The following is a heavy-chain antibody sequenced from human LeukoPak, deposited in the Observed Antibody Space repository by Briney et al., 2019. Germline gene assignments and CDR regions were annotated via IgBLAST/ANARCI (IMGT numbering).Heavy chain of an antibody. Sequence: ASVKVSCKASGYTFTSYGISWVRQAPGQGLEWMGWISAYNGNTNYAQKLQGRVTMTTDTSTSTAYMELRSLRSDDTAVYYCARGRGYCSSTSCQLTDYWGHGTLVTVSS. J-gene: IGHJ4*01. CDR2: ISAYNGNT. CDR1: GYTFTSYG. V-gene: IGHV1-18*01. D-gene: IGHD2-2*01. CDR3: ARGRGYCSSTSCQLTDY.